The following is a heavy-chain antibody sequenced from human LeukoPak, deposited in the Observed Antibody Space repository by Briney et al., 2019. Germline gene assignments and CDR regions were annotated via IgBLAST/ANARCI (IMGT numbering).Heavy chain of an antibody. CDR3: ARDNSIHERGWWFDP. D-gene: IGHD4-23*01. V-gene: IGHV1-46*01. Sequence: ASVKVSCKASGYSFTSHYMHWVRQAPGQGLEWMGLINPRGTSTIYAEKFQGRIIMTRDMSTTTDYMELSSMKSNDTAVYYCARDNSIHERGWWFDPWGQGTLVTVSS. CDR2: INPRGTST. CDR1: GYSFTSHY. J-gene: IGHJ5*02.